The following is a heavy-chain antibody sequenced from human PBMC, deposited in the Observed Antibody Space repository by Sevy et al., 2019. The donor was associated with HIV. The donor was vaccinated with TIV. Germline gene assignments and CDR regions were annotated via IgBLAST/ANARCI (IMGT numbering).Heavy chain of an antibody. D-gene: IGHD3-22*01. CDR2: ISYDGSNK. V-gene: IGHV3-30*04. Sequence: GGSLRLSCAASGFTFSSYAMHWVRQAPGKGLEWVAVISYDGSNKYYADSVKGRFTISRDNSKNTLYLQMNSLRAGDTAVYYCARAWNFYYDSSGYYLDYWGQGTLVTVSS. J-gene: IGHJ4*02. CDR3: ARAWNFYYDSSGYYLDY. CDR1: GFTFSSYA.